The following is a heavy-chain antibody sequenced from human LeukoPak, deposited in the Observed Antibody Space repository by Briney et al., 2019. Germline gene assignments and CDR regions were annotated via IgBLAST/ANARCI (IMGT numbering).Heavy chain of an antibody. CDR1: GFTFSDYY. D-gene: IGHD3-22*01. J-gene: IGHJ4*02. CDR3: ARPIEYYYDSSGYYG. CDR2: ISSSGSTT. V-gene: IGHV3-11*04. Sequence: GGSLRLSCAASGFTFSDYYMSWIRQAPGKGLEWVSYISSSGSTTYYADSVKGRFTISRDNAKNSLYLQMNSLRAEDTAVYYCARPIEYYYDSSGYYGWGQGTLVTVSS.